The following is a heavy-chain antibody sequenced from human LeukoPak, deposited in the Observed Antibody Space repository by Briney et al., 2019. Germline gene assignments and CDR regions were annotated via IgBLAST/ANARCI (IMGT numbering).Heavy chain of an antibody. J-gene: IGHJ6*03. V-gene: IGHV1-18*01. CDR3: ARVLSSSHPDGYYYYYYMDV. Sequence: GASVKVSCKASGYTFIGYGITWVRQAPGQGLEWMGWISVYNGNTNYAQKVQGRVTMTTDTSTSTAYMEMRSLRSDDTAVYYCARVLSSSHPDGYYYYYYMDVWGTGTTVTVSS. CDR2: ISVYNGNT. CDR1: GYTFIGYG. D-gene: IGHD5-24*01.